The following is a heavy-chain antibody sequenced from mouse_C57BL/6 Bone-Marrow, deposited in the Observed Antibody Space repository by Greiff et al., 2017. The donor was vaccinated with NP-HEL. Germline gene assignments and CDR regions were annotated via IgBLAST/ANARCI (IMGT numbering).Heavy chain of an antibody. D-gene: IGHD1-1*01. V-gene: IGHV1-42*01. J-gene: IGHJ2*01. Sequence: VQLKQSGPELVKPGASVKISCKASGYSFTGYYMNWVKQSPEKSLEWIGEINPSTGGTTYNQKFKAKATLTVDKSSSTAYMQLKSLTSEDSAVYYCARSFITTVVARDYWGQGTTLTVSS. CDR3: ARSFITTVVARDY. CDR1: GYSFTGYY. CDR2: INPSTGGT.